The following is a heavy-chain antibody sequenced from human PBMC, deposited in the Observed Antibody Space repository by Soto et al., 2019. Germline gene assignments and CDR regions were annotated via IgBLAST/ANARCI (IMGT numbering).Heavy chain of an antibody. CDR1: GFTFSSYG. V-gene: IGHV3-30*18. Sequence: QVPLVESGGGVVQPGRSLRLSFAASGFTFSSYGMHWVRQAPGKGLEWVAVISYDGSNKYYPDSVKGRFTISRDNSKNTMYLQMNSLRAEDTAVYYCAKGGEMATISYWGQGTLVTVSS. D-gene: IGHD5-12*01. J-gene: IGHJ4*02. CDR2: ISYDGSNK. CDR3: AKGGEMATISY.